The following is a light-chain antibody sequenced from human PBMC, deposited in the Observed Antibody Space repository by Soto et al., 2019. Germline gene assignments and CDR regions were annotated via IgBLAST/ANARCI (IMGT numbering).Light chain of an antibody. CDR2: DAS. CDR3: QQRSNWLT. V-gene: IGKV3-11*01. Sequence: EIVLTQSPATLSLSPGERATLSCRASQSVGSYLAWYQQKPGQAPRLLIYDASNRATGIPARFSGSGSGTDFTLTISSLEPEDFAVYFCQQRSNWLTVGGGTNVEIK. CDR1: QSVGSY. J-gene: IGKJ4*01.